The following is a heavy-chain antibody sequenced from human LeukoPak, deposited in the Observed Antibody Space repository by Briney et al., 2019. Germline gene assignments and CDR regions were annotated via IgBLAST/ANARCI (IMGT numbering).Heavy chain of an antibody. Sequence: PSETLSLTCTVSGGSISSSSYYWGWIRQPPGKGLEWIGSIYYSGSTYYNPSLKSRVTISVDTSKNQFSLKLSSVTAADTAVYYCARAPQLTYYYDSSGYYSPGAGCDAFDIWGQGTMVTVSS. V-gene: IGHV4-39*07. D-gene: IGHD3-22*01. CDR3: ARAPQLTYYYDSSGYYSPGAGCDAFDI. J-gene: IGHJ3*02. CDR1: GGSISSSSYY. CDR2: IYYSGST.